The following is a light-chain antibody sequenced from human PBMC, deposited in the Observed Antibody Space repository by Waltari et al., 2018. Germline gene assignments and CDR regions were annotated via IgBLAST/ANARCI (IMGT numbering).Light chain of an antibody. CDR1: PRVLFNPNNKNF. Sequence: DLVLTQSPDSLSVCLGDRPTLSCTPSPRVLFNPNNKNFFTGYQHKPTPPPGLLISWASSREAGVPDRFRGGGSGTDFTRTIDSRQAEDVAVYCGQQYFTSLGTFGGGTKLELK. J-gene: IGKJ4*01. V-gene: IGKV4-1*01. CDR3: QQYFTSLGT. CDR2: WAS.